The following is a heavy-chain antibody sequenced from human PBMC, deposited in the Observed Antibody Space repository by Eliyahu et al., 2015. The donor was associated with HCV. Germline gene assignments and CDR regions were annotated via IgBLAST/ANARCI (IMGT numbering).Heavy chain of an antibody. CDR2: IYYSGXT. Sequence: QVQLQESGPGLVKPSQTLSLXCTVSGGSIXXGGSSWSWXRQHPGKGLEWIGYIYYSGXTYYNPSLKSRVTISVDTSKNQFSLKLSSVTAADTAVYYCARAYLRYDSSGYYPIFDYWGQGTLVTVSS. V-gene: IGHV4-31*03. D-gene: IGHD3-22*01. J-gene: IGHJ4*02. CDR3: ARAYLRYDSSGYYPIFDY. CDR1: GGSIXXGGSS.